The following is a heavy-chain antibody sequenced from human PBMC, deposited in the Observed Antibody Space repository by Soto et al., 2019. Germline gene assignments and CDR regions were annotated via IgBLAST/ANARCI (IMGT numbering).Heavy chain of an antibody. CDR1: GGSISSGGYY. D-gene: IGHD2-2*01. V-gene: IGHV4-31*03. CDR2: IYYSGST. J-gene: IGHJ6*03. CDR3: ARGGDIVVVPAARYYYYMDV. Sequence: QVQLQESGPGLVKPSQTLSLTCTVSGGSISSGGYYWSWIRQHPGKGLEWIGYIYYSGSTYYNPSLKSRVTISVDTSKNQFSLKLSSVTAADTAVYYCARGGDIVVVPAARYYYYMDVWGKGTTVTVSS.